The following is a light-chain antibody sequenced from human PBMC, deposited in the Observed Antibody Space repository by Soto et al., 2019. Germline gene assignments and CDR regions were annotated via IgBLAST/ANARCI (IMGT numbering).Light chain of an antibody. V-gene: IGKV3-15*01. J-gene: IGKJ4*01. Sequence: ERVMTQSPATLSVSPGERATLSCRASQSVSSNLAWYQQKPGQAPRLFIYGASTRATAIPPRFSGSGSGTEFTLTISSLQSEDFAVYYCQQDNNWPRALTFGGGTKVEIK. CDR1: QSVSSN. CDR2: GAS. CDR3: QQDNNWPRALT.